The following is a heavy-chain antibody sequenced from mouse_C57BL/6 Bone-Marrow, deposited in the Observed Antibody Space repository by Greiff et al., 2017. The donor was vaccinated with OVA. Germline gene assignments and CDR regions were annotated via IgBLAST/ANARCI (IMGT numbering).Heavy chain of an antibody. J-gene: IGHJ1*03. CDR1: GFTFTSYW. V-gene: IGHV1-55*01. Sequence: QVQLKQPGAELVKPGASVKMSCKASGFTFTSYWITWVIQRPGQGLEWIGDFYPGSGSTNYNEKFKSKATLTVDTSSSTAYMQLSSLTSEDSAVYYCARGYYGSRYWYFDVWGTGTTVTVSS. D-gene: IGHD1-1*01. CDR2: FYPGSGST. CDR3: ARGYYGSRYWYFDV.